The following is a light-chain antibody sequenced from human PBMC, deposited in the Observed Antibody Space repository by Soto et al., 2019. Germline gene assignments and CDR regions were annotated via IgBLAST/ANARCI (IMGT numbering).Light chain of an antibody. CDR3: QQYYNWPVT. V-gene: IGKV3-15*01. J-gene: IGKJ4*01. CDR1: QGVTRN. Sequence: VVVSDSXANLSMPQEDXXXXXXXSSQGVTRNFAWYQQKXGQAARLLIYGASXGATGIPARFSGSGSGSEFTLTISSLQSDDFATYYCQQYYNWPVTFGGGSKVEI. CDR2: GAS.